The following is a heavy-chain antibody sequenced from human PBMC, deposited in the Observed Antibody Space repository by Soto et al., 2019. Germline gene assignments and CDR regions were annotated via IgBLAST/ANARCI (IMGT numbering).Heavy chain of an antibody. J-gene: IGHJ1*01. CDR1: GFTFSSYA. CDR3: AKDIEQQLVYFQH. V-gene: IGHV3-23*01. D-gene: IGHD6-13*01. CDR2: ISGSGGST. Sequence: LRLSCAASGFTFSSYAMSWVRHAPGKGLEWVSAISGSGGSTYYADSVKGRFTISRDNSKNTLYLQMNSLRAEDTAVYYCAKDIEQQLVYFQHWGQGTLVTVSS.